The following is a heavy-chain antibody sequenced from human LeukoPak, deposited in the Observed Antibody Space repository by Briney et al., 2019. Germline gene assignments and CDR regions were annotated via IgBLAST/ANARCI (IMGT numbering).Heavy chain of an antibody. V-gene: IGHV4-59*01. Sequence: SETLSLACTVSGGSISSYYWSWIRQPPGKGLEWIGYIYYSGSTNYNPSLKSRVTISVDTSKNQFSLKLSSVTAADTAVYYCARAPYSSSSLFDYWGQGTLVTVSS. CDR3: ARAPYSSSSLFDY. CDR1: GGSISSYY. D-gene: IGHD6-6*01. CDR2: IYYSGST. J-gene: IGHJ4*02.